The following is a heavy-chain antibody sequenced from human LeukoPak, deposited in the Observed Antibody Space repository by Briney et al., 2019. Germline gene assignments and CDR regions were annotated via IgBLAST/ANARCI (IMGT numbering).Heavy chain of an antibody. D-gene: IGHD6-13*01. Sequence: PSETLSLTCTVSGGSISSSSYYWGWIRQPPGKGLEWTGSIYYSGSTYYNPSLKSRVTISVDTSKNQFSLKLSSVTAADTAVYYCATSRAHSSSWFYYYYYYMDVWGKGTTVTISS. V-gene: IGHV4-39*01. J-gene: IGHJ6*03. CDR2: IYYSGST. CDR3: ATSRAHSSSWFYYYYYYMDV. CDR1: GGSISSSSYY.